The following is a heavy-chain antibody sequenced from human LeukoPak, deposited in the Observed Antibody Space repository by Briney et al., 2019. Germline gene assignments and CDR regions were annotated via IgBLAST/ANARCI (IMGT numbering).Heavy chain of an antibody. D-gene: IGHD2-15*01. CDR2: ISAGGSST. CDR1: GFTFSSYA. Sequence: QAGGSLRLSCAASGFTFSSYAMSWVRQAPGKGLEWVSTISAGGSSTYYADSVKGRFTISRDNSKNTLYLQMNSLRAEDTAVYYCAKSACRGGSCSDDYWGQGTLVTVSS. V-gene: IGHV3-23*01. J-gene: IGHJ4*02. CDR3: AKSACRGGSCSDDY.